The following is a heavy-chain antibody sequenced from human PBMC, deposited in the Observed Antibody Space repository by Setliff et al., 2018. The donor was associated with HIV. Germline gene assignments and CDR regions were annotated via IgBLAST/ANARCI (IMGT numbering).Heavy chain of an antibody. Sequence: SETLSLTCTVSGGSISSYYWSWIRQPPGKGLEWIGYIYTSGSVNYNPSLNSRVTISVDTSKNQFSLKVNFVTAADTAVYYCARSPRIGVAGEFEYWGQGTLVTVSS. V-gene: IGHV4-4*09. CDR2: IYTSGSV. CDR1: GGSISSYY. J-gene: IGHJ4*02. D-gene: IGHD6-19*01. CDR3: ARSPRIGVAGEFEY.